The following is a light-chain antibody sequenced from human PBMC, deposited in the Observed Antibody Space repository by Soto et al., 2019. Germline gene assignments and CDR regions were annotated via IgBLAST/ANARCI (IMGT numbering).Light chain of an antibody. Sequence: QSVLTQPPSVSGAPGQRVTISCTGSRSNIGAGYDVHWYQHLPGTAPKLLIYDDTNRPSGVPDRFSGSTSGTSASLAITGLQAEDEADYYCHSYDSSLSGGVFGGGTKLTVL. V-gene: IGLV1-40*01. CDR3: HSYDSSLSGGV. CDR2: DDT. J-gene: IGLJ3*02. CDR1: RSNIGAGYD.